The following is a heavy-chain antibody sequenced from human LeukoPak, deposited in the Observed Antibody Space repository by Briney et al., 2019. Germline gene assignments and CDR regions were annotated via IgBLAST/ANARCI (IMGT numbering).Heavy chain of an antibody. V-gene: IGHV3-30*04. CDR3: ARGYYDGSGYYSSAFDI. Sequence: PGGSLRLSCAASGFTFSSYAMHWVRQAPGKGLEWVAVISYDGSNKYYADSVKGRFTISRDNPKNTLYLQMNSLRAEDTAVYYCARGYYDGSGYYSSAFDIWGQGTMVTVSS. D-gene: IGHD3-22*01. J-gene: IGHJ3*02. CDR1: GFTFSSYA. CDR2: ISYDGSNK.